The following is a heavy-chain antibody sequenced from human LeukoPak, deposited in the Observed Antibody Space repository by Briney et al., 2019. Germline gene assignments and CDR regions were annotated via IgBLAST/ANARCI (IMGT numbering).Heavy chain of an antibody. D-gene: IGHD2-8*02. CDR2: INHSGST. Sequence: SETLSLTCTVSGGSISSSLYYWGWIRQPPGKGLEWIGEINHSGSTNYNPSLKSRVTISVDTSKNQFSLKLSSVTAADTAVYYCARGLVLVYWGQGTLVTVSS. V-gene: IGHV4-39*07. J-gene: IGHJ4*02. CDR1: GGSISSSLYY. CDR3: ARGLVLVY.